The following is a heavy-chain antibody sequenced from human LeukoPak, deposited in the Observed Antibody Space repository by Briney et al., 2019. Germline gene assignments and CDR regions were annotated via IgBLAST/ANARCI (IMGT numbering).Heavy chain of an antibody. CDR1: GLIFSGSA. D-gene: IGHD6-13*01. CDR2: MRSKANNYAT. Sequence: GRSLRLSCAASGLIFSGSAMHWVRQAPGKGLEWVGRMRSKANNYATGYATSVIGRFTISRDDSKNTRYLEMNSLKIEDTAVYFCTSQAGYSSSWETWGQGTLVTVSS. V-gene: IGHV3-73*01. CDR3: TSQAGYSSSWET. J-gene: IGHJ5*02.